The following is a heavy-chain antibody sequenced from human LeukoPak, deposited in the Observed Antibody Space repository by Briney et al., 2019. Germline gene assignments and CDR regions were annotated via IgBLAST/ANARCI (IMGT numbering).Heavy chain of an antibody. J-gene: IGHJ4*02. D-gene: IGHD6-13*01. CDR3: ARGNQQLVGSDY. CDR2: IYYSGST. V-gene: IGHV4-61*01. Sequence: SETLSLTCAVYGGSFSGSYYWSWIRQPPGKGLEWIGYIYYSGSTNYNPSLKSRVTISVDTSKNQFSLKLRSVTAADTAVYYCARGNQQLVGSDYWGQGTLVTVSS. CDR1: GGSFSGSYY.